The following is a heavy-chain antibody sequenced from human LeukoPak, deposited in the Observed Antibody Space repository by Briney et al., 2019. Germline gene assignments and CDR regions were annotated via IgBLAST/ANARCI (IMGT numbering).Heavy chain of an antibody. CDR3: ASGGMYSSGWYG. CDR2: ISYDGSNK. D-gene: IGHD6-19*01. Sequence: GGSLRLSCAASGFTFSSYAMHWVRQAPGKGLEWVAVISYDGSNKYYADSVKGRFTISRDNSKNTLYLQMNSLRAEDTAVYYCASGGMYSSGWYGWGQGTLVTVSS. CDR1: GFTFSSYA. V-gene: IGHV3-30-3*01. J-gene: IGHJ4*02.